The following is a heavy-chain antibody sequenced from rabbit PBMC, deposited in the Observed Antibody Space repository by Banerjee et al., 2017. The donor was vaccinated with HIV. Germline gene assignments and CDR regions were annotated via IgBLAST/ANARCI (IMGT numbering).Heavy chain of an antibody. V-gene: IGHV1S40*01. Sequence: QSLEESGGDLVKPGASLTLTCTASGFDFSDYYMCWVRQAPGKGLEWIACIYAGSSGGSTYYASWAKGRFIISKTSSTTVTLQMTSLTAADTATYFCARDLAGVIGWNFGLWGPGTLVTVS. J-gene: IGHJ4*01. D-gene: IGHD4-1*01. CDR2: IYAGSSGGST. CDR3: ARDLAGVIGWNFGL. CDR1: GFDFSDYY.